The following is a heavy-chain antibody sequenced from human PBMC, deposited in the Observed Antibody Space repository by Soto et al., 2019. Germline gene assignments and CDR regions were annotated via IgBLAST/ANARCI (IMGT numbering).Heavy chain of an antibody. J-gene: IGHJ6*02. CDR3: ASLERARVGIDV. Sequence: SETLSLTCTVSGGSISSSSYYWGWIRQPPGKGLEWIGSIYYSGSTYYNPSLKSRVTISVDTSKNQFSLKLSSVTAADTAVYYCASLERARVGIDVWGQGTTVTVSS. CDR2: IYYSGST. CDR1: GGSISSSSYY. V-gene: IGHV4-39*01.